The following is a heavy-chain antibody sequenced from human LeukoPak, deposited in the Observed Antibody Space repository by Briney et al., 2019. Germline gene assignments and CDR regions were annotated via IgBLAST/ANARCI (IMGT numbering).Heavy chain of an antibody. CDR3: AKRYNSGWNDAFDI. CDR2: ISGSGGST. J-gene: IGHJ3*02. D-gene: IGHD6-19*01. Sequence: TGGSLRLSCAASGFTFSSYAMNWVRQGPGKGLEWVSAISGSGGSTNYADSVKGRFTISRDNSKNTLYLQMNSLRAEDTAVYYCAKRYNSGWNDAFDIWGQGTMVTVSS. CDR1: GFTFSSYA. V-gene: IGHV3-23*01.